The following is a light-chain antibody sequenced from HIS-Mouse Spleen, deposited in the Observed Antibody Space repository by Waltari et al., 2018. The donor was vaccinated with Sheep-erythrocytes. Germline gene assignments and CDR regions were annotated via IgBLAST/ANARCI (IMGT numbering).Light chain of an antibody. CDR3: QQFNSYLYT. J-gene: IGKJ2*01. Sequence: AIQLTQSPSSLSASVGDRVTITCRASQGISSALAWYQQKPGKAPKLLIYEVSSWESGVPSRFSGSGSGTDFTLTISSLQPEDFATYYCQQFNSYLYTFGQGTKLEIK. CDR2: EVS. V-gene: IGKV1-13*02. CDR1: QGISSA.